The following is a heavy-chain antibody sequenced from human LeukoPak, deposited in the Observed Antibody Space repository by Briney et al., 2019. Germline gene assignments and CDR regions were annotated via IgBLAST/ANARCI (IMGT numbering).Heavy chain of an antibody. J-gene: IGHJ4*02. CDR1: GFTFSNYG. CDR3: ARLNLGYGYFLEATKRDY. D-gene: IGHD5-18*01. CDR2: IWYDGSIK. V-gene: IGHV3-33*01. Sequence: GRSLRLSCAASGFTFSNYGMHWVRQAPGKGLEWVAVIWYDGSIKYYADSVKGRFSISRDNSKNTLYLQMNSLRAEDTAVYYCARLNLGYGYFLEATKRDYWGQGTLVTVSS.